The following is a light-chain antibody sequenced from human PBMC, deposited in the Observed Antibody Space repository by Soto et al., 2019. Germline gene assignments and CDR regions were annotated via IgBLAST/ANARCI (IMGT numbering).Light chain of an antibody. Sequence: QSVLTQPPSVSGSPGQSVTISCTGTSTDFVSYNRVSWYQQPPDTAPKLMIYEVSKRPSGVPDRFSGSKSGNTASLTISGLQAADEADYYCSLYTSENAYVFGTGTKLTVL. CDR3: SLYTSENAYV. CDR1: STDFVSYNR. V-gene: IGLV2-18*01. J-gene: IGLJ1*01. CDR2: EVS.